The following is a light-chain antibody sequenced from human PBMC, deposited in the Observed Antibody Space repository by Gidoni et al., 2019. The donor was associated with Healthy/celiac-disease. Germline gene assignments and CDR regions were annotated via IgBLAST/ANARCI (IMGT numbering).Light chain of an antibody. CDR1: HSISSY. J-gene: IGKJ2*01. CDR2: AAS. V-gene: IGKV1-39*01. Sequence: DIQMTQSPSSLSASVGHRVPITCRASHSISSYLNWYQQKPGKAPKLLIYAASSLQSGVPSRFSGSGSGTDFTLTISSLQPEYFATYYCQQSYSTPYTFGQGTKLEIK. CDR3: QQSYSTPYT.